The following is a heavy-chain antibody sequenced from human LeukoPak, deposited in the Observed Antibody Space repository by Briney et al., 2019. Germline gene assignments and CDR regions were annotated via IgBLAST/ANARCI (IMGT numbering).Heavy chain of an antibody. CDR3: ARDRVDGLSGPYYYGMDV. Sequence: GGSLRLSCAASGLIFSNYGMHWVRQAPGKGLQWVAFISYDGNTEYVGDPVKGRFTISRDNSKNTLYLQMNSLRAEDTAVYYCARDRVDGLSGPYYYGMDVWGQGTTVTVSS. V-gene: IGHV3-30*03. CDR1: GLIFSNYG. CDR2: ISYDGNTE. D-gene: IGHD6-19*01. J-gene: IGHJ6*02.